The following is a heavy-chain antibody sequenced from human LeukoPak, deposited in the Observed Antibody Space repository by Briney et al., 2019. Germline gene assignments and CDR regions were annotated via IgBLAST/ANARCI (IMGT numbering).Heavy chain of an antibody. V-gene: IGHV1-69*05. D-gene: IGHD3-3*01. CDR3: ARGFNYDFWSGFFR. CDR1: GGTFSSYA. CDR2: IIPIFGTA. J-gene: IGHJ4*02. Sequence: SVKVSCKASGGTFSSYAISWVRQAPGQGLEWMGGIIPIFGTANYAQKFQGRVTNTRDTSASTAYMELSSLRSEDTAVYYCARGFNYDFWSGFFRWGQGTLVTVSS.